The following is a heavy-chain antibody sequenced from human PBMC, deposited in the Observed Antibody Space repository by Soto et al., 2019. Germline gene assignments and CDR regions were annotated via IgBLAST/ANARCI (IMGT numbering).Heavy chain of an antibody. CDR1: GDSVSSNSAA. Sequence: SQTLSLTCVISGDSVSSNSAAWSWIRQSPSRGLEWLGRTYYRSKWYNDYAVSVKSRITINPDTSKNQFSLQLNSVTPEDTAVYYCARADYYDSSRCDYYGMDVWGQGTTVTVSS. D-gene: IGHD3-22*01. CDR3: ARADYYDSSRCDYYGMDV. CDR2: TYYRSKWYN. V-gene: IGHV6-1*01. J-gene: IGHJ6*02.